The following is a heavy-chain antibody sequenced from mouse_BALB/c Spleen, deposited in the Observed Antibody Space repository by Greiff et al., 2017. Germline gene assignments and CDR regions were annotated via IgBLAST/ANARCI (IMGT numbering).Heavy chain of an antibody. CDR2: IWSGGST. D-gene: IGHD2-4*01. CDR3: AAFYYDYDGGLL. CDR1: GFSLTRYG. J-gene: IGHJ3*01. V-gene: IGHV2-2*02. Sequence: VKLVESGPGLVQPSQSLSITCTVSGFSLTRYGVHWVRQSPGKGLEWLGVIWSGGSTDYNAAFISRLSISKDNSKSQVFFKMNSLQANDTAIYYCAAFYYDYDGGLLGGQGTLVTVSA.